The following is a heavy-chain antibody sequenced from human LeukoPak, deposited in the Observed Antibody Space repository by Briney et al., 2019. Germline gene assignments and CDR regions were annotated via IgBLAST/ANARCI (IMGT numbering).Heavy chain of an antibody. D-gene: IGHD3-22*01. CDR2: ISSSSSYI. V-gene: IGHV3-21*01. Sequence: GGSLRLSCAASGFTFSSYSMNWVRQAPGKGLEWVSSISSSSSYIYYADSVKGRFTISRDNAKNSLYLQMNSLRAEDTAAYYCARDFDYYDSSGSVLGYWGQGTLVTVSS. CDR1: GFTFSSYS. J-gene: IGHJ4*02. CDR3: ARDFDYYDSSGSVLGY.